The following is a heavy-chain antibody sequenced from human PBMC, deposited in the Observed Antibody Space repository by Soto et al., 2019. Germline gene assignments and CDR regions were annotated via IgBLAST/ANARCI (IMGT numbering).Heavy chain of an antibody. Sequence: QVQLVESGGGVVQPGRSLRLSCAASGFTFSSYGMHWVRQAPGKGLEWVAVIWYDGSNKYYADSVKGRFTISRDNSKNALYLQMNSLRAADTAVYYCARDRLVPAAMTFWGQGTLVTVSS. V-gene: IGHV3-33*01. CDR3: ARDRLVPAAMTF. CDR1: GFTFSSYG. D-gene: IGHD2-2*01. J-gene: IGHJ4*02. CDR2: IWYDGSNK.